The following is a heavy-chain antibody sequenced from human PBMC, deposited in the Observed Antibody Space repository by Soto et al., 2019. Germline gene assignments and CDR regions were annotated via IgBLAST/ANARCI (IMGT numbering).Heavy chain of an antibody. CDR3: AKEDYTFFDS. D-gene: IGHD4-4*01. CDR2: IGYDGSGK. Sequence: QVQLVESGGGVVQPGRSLRLSCAASGFTFGSHGMHWVRQAPGKGLEWVALIGYDGSGKYYTDSVKGRFTISRDNSKNMVYLQMNSLRAGDTAICYCAKEDYTFFDSWGQGTLVTVSS. J-gene: IGHJ4*02. CDR1: GFTFGSHG. V-gene: IGHV3-30*18.